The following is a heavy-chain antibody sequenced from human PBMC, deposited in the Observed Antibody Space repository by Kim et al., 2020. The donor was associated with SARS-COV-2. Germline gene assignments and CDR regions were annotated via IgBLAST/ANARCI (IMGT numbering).Heavy chain of an antibody. CDR3: ARDNDNSSGWSNYYYGMDV. Sequence: GLFTISRDNSKTTLYLQMNSLRAEDTAVYYCARDNDNSSGWSNYYYGMDVWGQGTTVTVSS. V-gene: IGHV3-30*01. J-gene: IGHJ6*02. D-gene: IGHD6-19*01.